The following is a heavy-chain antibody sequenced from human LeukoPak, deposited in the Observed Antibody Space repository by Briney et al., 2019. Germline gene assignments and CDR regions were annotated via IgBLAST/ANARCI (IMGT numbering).Heavy chain of an antibody. CDR2: INPNSGGT. Sequence: ASVKVSCKPSGYTFTGYYMHWVRQAPGQGLECMGWINPNSGGTNYAQKFQGRVTMNRDTSISTAYMELSRLRSDDTAVYYCARLIATDAFDIWGQGTMVTVSS. J-gene: IGHJ3*02. D-gene: IGHD2-21*01. CDR3: ARLIATDAFDI. V-gene: IGHV1-2*02. CDR1: GYTFTGYY.